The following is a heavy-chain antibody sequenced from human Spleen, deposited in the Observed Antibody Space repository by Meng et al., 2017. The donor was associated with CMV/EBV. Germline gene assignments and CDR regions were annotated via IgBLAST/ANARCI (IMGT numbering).Heavy chain of an antibody. Sequence: GGSLRLSCAASGFTFSPYSVNWVRQAPGKGLEWVSSISSSSSYIYYADSVKGRFTISRDNAKNSLYLQMNSLRAEDTAVYYCARGSRDSSSVVDYWGQGTLVTVSS. CDR2: ISSSSSYI. V-gene: IGHV3-21*01. CDR3: ARGSRDSSSVVDY. D-gene: IGHD6-6*01. CDR1: GFTFSPYS. J-gene: IGHJ4*02.